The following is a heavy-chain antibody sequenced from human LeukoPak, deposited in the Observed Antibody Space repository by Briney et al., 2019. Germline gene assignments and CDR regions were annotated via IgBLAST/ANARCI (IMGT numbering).Heavy chain of an antibody. D-gene: IGHD3-10*01. J-gene: IGHJ4*02. CDR3: ARGGGIENFDY. CDR2: IYSGGST. Sequence: PGGSLRLSCAASGFIVSSNYMSWVRQAPGKGLEWVSVIYSGGSTYYADSVKGRFTISRDNSKNTLYLQMNSLRAEDTAVYYCARGGGIENFDYWGQGTLVTVSS. CDR1: GFIVSSNY. V-gene: IGHV3-53*01.